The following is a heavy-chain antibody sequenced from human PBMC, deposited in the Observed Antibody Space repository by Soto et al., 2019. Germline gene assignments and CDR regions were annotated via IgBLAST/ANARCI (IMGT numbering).Heavy chain of an antibody. V-gene: IGHV3-23*01. Sequence: EVQLLESGGGLVQPGGSLRLSCAASGFTFSSYAMSWVRQAPGKGLEWVSAISGSGGSTYYADSVKGRFTISRDNSKNTLYLQMNSLRAEDTAVYYCAKVTGYCSSTRCYGPADYWGQGTLVTVSS. J-gene: IGHJ4*02. CDR1: GFTFSSYA. D-gene: IGHD2-2*01. CDR3: AKVTGYCSSTRCYGPADY. CDR2: ISGSGGST.